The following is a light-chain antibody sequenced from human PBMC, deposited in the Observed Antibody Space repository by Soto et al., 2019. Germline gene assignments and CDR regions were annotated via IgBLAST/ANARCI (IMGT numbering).Light chain of an antibody. CDR1: SSDVGGYNY. V-gene: IGLV2-14*01. Sequence: QSVLTQPASVSGSPGQSITISCSGTSSDVGGYNYVSWYQQHPGKTHKLMIYEVSNRPSGVSNRFSGSKSGNTASLTISGLQAEDEADYYCSSYTSSSTYVFGTGTNVTVL. CDR3: SSYTSSSTYV. CDR2: EVS. J-gene: IGLJ1*01.